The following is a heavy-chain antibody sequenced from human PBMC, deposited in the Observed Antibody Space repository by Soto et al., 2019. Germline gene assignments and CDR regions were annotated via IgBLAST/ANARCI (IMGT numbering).Heavy chain of an antibody. V-gene: IGHV3-21*01. J-gene: IGHJ5*02. CDR3: ARDDRSLGVRNWFDP. CDR2: ISSSSSYI. CDR1: GFTFSSYS. D-gene: IGHD3-10*01. Sequence: PGGSLRLSCAASGFTFSSYSMNWVRQAPGKGLEWVSSISSSSSYIYYADSVKGRFTISRDNAKNSLYLQMNSLRAEDTAVYYCARDDRSLGVRNWFDPWGQGTLVTVSS.